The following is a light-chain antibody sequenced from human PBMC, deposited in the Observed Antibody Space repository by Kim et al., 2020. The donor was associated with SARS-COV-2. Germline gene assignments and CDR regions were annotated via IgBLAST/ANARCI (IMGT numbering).Light chain of an antibody. J-gene: IGKJ2*01. CDR3: QQYNNWPLYT. CDR2: GAS. CDR1: QSISSN. Sequence: EVVMTQSPATLSVSPGERATLSCRASQSISSNLAWYQHKPGQAPRLLIFGASTRATGIPTRFSGSGSETDFTLTISSLQSEDFAVYYWQQYNNWPLYTFGQGTKLEI. V-gene: IGKV3-15*01.